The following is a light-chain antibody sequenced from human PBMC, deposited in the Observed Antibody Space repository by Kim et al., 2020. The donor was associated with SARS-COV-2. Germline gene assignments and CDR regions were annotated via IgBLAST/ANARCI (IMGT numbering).Light chain of an antibody. Sequence: DVVMTQSPPSLSVTPGQTASISCTSSQDLVYSDGNIYVNWYHQRPGQSPRRLIYKITNRDSGVPDKIRGSGSGTYFTLKIYRVEPEDVGVYYCMQGSHWPYTFGQGTKL. V-gene: IGKV2-30*01. CDR3: MQGSHWPYT. J-gene: IGKJ2*01. CDR2: KIT. CDR1: QDLVYSDGNIY.